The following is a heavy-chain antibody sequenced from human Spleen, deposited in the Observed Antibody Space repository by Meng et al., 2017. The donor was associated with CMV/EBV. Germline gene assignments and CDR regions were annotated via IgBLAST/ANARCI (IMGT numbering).Heavy chain of an antibody. J-gene: IGHJ4*02. CDR1: GASIVGGGYY. V-gene: IGHV4-31*11. CDR3: ASSSHDKWGIDY. D-gene: IGHD6-13*01. Sequence: AGSGASIVGGGYYWTWVRQRPGEGLECIGYIHDSETPYYNPSLKSQIIMSVDTSKNHFSLKLSSVTAADTAVYYCASSSHDKWGIDYWGQGTLVTVSS. CDR2: IHDSETP.